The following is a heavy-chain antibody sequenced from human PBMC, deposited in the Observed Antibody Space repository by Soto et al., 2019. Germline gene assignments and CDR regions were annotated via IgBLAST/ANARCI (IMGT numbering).Heavy chain of an antibody. J-gene: IGHJ4*02. V-gene: IGHV1-69*04. Sequence: GASVKVPSKASGGSFSSYTISWLRQAPGQGLEWMGRIIPILGIANYAQKFQGRVTITADKSTSTAYMELSSLRSEDTAVYYCARDPCTNGVCYGEAQGYWGQGTLVTGTS. CDR1: GGSFSSYT. CDR3: ARDPCTNGVCYGEAQGY. CDR2: IIPILGIA. D-gene: IGHD2-8*01.